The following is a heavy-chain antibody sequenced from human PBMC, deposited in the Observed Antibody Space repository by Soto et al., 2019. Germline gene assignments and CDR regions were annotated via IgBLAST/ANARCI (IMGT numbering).Heavy chain of an antibody. V-gene: IGHV2-5*02. CDR3: AQCGPEGLFDH. Sequence: QITLKESGPTLLRPTQTLTLTCTFSGFSLSSTGAGVAWIRQPPGKALACLALIYWDGDTFYSQSLKNRITITKDISKNQVVLTMTILDPVDTPTYYCAQCGPEGLFDHWGQGTLVTVSS. J-gene: IGHJ4*02. CDR2: IYWDGDT. D-gene: IGHD2-21*01. CDR1: GFSLSSTGAG.